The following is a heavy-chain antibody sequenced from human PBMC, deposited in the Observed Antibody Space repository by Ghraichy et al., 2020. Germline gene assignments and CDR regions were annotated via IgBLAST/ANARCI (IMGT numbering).Heavy chain of an antibody. J-gene: IGHJ4*02. CDR3: ARDSHYYDSSGYYSEIDY. D-gene: IGHD3-22*01. CDR1: GFTFSSYA. Sequence: GGSLRLSCAASGFTFSSYAMHWVRQAPGKGLEWVAVISYDGSNKYYADSVKGRFTISRDNSKNTLYLQMNSLRAEDTAVYYCARDSHYYDSSGYYSEIDYWGQGTLVTVSS. CDR2: ISYDGSNK. V-gene: IGHV3-30*04.